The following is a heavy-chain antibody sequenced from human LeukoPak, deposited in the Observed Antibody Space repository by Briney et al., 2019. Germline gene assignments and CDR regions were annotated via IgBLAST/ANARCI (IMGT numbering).Heavy chain of an antibody. D-gene: IGHD6-13*01. CDR3: ARGAREQQPDYYYGLDV. V-gene: IGHV1-18*01. CDR1: GNTSTNYG. J-gene: IGHJ6*02. Sequence: ASVKVSCKASGNTSTNYGFSWVRQAPGQGLEWMGWISAYNGNTNYTQKLQGRVTMTTDAPTSTAYMKLRSLRSDDTAVYYCARGAREQQPDYYYGLDVWGQGTTVTVSS. CDR2: ISAYNGNT.